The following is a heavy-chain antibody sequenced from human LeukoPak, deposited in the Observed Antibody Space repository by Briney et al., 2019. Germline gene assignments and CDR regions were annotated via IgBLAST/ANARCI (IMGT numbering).Heavy chain of an antibody. CDR3: AAGTGYLIEK. CDR2: IRQDGTEK. J-gene: IGHJ4*02. CDR1: GFSFGSNW. V-gene: IGHV3-7*01. Sequence: GGSLRLSCAASGFSFGSNWMNWVRQSPGKGLEWVANIRQDGTEKNYVDSVKGRFIISRDNTKNSLYLQMNSLRAEDTAVYYCAAGTGYLIEKWGQGTLVTVSS. D-gene: IGHD2-15*01.